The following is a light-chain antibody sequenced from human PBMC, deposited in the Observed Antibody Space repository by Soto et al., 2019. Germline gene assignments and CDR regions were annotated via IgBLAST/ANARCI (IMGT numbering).Light chain of an antibody. V-gene: IGLV1-40*01. CDR3: QSYDTSLSVV. J-gene: IGLJ2*01. CDR2: ANS. CDR1: SSNIGAGYN. Sequence: QSVLTQPPSVSGAPGQRVTISCTGSSSNIGAGYNVHWYQQLPGTAPKLLIYANSNRPSGVPDRFSGSKSGTSASLAITGLQAEDGADYYCQSYDTSLSVVFGGGTKVTVL.